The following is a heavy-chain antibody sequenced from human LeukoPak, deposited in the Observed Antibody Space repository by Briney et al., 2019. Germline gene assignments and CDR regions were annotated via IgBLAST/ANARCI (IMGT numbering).Heavy chain of an antibody. V-gene: IGHV4-59*01. CDR1: GGSISSYY. CDR2: IYYSGST. Sequence: PSETLSLTCTVSGGSISSYYWSWTRQPPGKGLEWIGYIYYSGSTNYNPSLKSRVTISVDTSKNQFSLKLSSVTAADTAVYYCARVRHYYTSGSYYGFDPWGQGTLVSVSS. J-gene: IGHJ5*02. CDR3: ARVRHYYTSGSYYGFDP. D-gene: IGHD3-10*01.